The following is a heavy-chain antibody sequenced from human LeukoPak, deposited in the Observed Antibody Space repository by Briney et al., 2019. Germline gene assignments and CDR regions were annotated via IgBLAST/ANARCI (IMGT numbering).Heavy chain of an antibody. CDR3: ARSASSSWYGLDV. J-gene: IGHJ6*02. CDR2: IKQDGGEK. D-gene: IGHD6-13*01. Sequence: GGSLRLSCAASGFTFSSYWMSWVRQAPGKGLEWVANIKQDGGEKYYLDSVKGRFTISRDNAKNSLYLHMNSLRAEDTSVYYCARSASSSWYGLDVWGQGTTVTVSS. CDR1: GFTFSSYW. V-gene: IGHV3-7*01.